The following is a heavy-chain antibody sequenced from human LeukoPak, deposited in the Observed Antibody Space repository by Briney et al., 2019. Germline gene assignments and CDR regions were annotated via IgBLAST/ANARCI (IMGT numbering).Heavy chain of an antibody. CDR3: ARDPVVPAAMMVVGAFEI. CDR1: GFTFSSYG. Sequence: GGSLRLSCAASGFTFSSYGMHWVRQAPGKGLEWVAAISYDGSNIYYADSVKGRFTISRDNSKNTLYLQMNSLRAEDTAVYYCARDPVVPAAMMVVGAFEIRGQGTMVTVSS. D-gene: IGHD2-2*01. J-gene: IGHJ3*02. V-gene: IGHV3-30*04. CDR2: ISYDGSNI.